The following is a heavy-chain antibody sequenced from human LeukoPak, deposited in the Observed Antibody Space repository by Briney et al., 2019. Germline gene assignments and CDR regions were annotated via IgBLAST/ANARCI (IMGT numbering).Heavy chain of an antibody. CDR2: INHSGST. D-gene: IGHD6-13*01. CDR1: GGSFSGYY. J-gene: IGHJ4*02. Sequence: SETLSLTCAVYGGSFSGYYWSWIRQPPGKGLEWIGEINHSGSTNYNPSLKSRVTIAVDTSKNQFSLKLSSVTAADTAVYYCARRTSQYSSSRVRYFDYWGQGTLVTVSS. CDR3: ARRTSQYSSSRVRYFDY. V-gene: IGHV4-34*01.